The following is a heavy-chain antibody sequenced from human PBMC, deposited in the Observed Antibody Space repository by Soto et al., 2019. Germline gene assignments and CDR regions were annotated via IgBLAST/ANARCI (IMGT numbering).Heavy chain of an antibody. V-gene: IGHV3-11*06. Sequence: GGSLRLSCAASGFTFSDYYMSWIRQAPGKGLEWVSYISSSSSYTNYADSVKGRFTISRDNAKNSLYLQMNSLRAEDTAVYYCASLYSSSWRIDYWGQGTLVTVSS. CDR3: ASLYSSSWRIDY. CDR1: GFTFSDYY. D-gene: IGHD6-13*01. CDR2: ISSSSSYT. J-gene: IGHJ4*02.